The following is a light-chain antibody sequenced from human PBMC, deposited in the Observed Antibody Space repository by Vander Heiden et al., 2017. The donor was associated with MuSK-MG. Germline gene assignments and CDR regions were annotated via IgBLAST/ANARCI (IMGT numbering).Light chain of an antibody. CDR1: QSISSY. V-gene: IGKV1-39*01. CDR3: QQSDSTPMYT. CDR2: AAS. Sequence: DIQMTQSPSSLSASVGDRVTITCRASQSISSYLNWYQQKPGKAPKLLIYAASSLQSGVPSRFSGSGYGTDFTLTISNLQPEDFATYYCQQSDSTPMYTFGQGTKLEIK. J-gene: IGKJ2*01.